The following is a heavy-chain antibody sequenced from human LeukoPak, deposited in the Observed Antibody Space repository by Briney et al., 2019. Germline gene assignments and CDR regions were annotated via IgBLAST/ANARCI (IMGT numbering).Heavy chain of an antibody. Sequence: GGSLRLSCAASGFTFSDYYMSWIRQAPGKGLEWVSYISSSGSTIYYADSVKGRFTISRDNAKNSLYLQMNSLRAEDTAVYYCARDLSSTSNWEFDYWGQGTLVTVSS. D-gene: IGHD7-27*01. CDR3: ARDLSSTSNWEFDY. J-gene: IGHJ4*02. CDR2: ISSSGSTI. V-gene: IGHV3-11*01. CDR1: GFTFSDYY.